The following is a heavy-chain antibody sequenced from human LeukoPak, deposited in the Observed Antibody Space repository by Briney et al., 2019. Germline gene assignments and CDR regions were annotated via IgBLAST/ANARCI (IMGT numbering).Heavy chain of an antibody. V-gene: IGHV4-34*01. J-gene: IGHJ6*02. D-gene: IGHD2-2*01. CDR3: ARAIIVVVPAAEIYYYGMDV. CDR2: INHSGST. Sequence: SETLSLTCAVYGGSFSGYYWSWIRQPPGKGLEWIGEINHSGSTNYNPSLKSRVTISVDTSKNQFSLKLSSVAAADTAVYYCARAIIVVVPAAEIYYYGMDVWGQGTTVTVSS. CDR1: GGSFSGYY.